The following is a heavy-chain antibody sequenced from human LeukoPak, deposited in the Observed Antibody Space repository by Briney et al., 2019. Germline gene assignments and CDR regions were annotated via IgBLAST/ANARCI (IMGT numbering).Heavy chain of an antibody. Sequence: GASVKVSCKASGYTFTSYGISWVRQAPGQGLEWMGWISAYNGNTNYAQKLQGRVTMTTDTSTSTAYMELRSLRSDDTAVYYCARDVYDKGSGSFWFWGSRGDAFDIWGQGTMVTVSS. CDR2: ISAYNGNT. D-gene: IGHD3-10*01. V-gene: IGHV1-18*01. CDR3: ARDVYDKGSGSFWFWGSRGDAFDI. J-gene: IGHJ3*02. CDR1: GYTFTSYG.